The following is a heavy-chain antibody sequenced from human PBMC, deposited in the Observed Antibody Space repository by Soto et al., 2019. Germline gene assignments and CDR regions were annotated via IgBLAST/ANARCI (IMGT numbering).Heavy chain of an antibody. CDR1: GGSISGYY. Sequence: SETLSLTCTVSGGSISGYYWSWLRQAPGKGLEWIGYIHHSGNTNYNPSLKSRVTISADTSKNQVSLKLNSVTAADMAVYYCARGADDYGVWGQGTMVTVSS. CDR3: ARGADDYGV. J-gene: IGHJ3*01. V-gene: IGHV4-59*01. CDR2: IHHSGNT. D-gene: IGHD3-10*01.